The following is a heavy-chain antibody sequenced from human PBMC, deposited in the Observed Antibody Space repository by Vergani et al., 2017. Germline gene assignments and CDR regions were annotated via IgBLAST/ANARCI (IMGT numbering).Heavy chain of an antibody. V-gene: IGHV3-21*01. Sequence: EVQLVESGGGLVKPGGSLRLSCAASGFTFSSYSMNWVRQAPGKGLEWVSSISSSSSYIYYADSVKGRCTISRDNAKNSLYLQMNSLRAEDTAVYYCARDPGESYFDLGGRGTLVTVSS. CDR3: ARDPGESYFDL. J-gene: IGHJ2*01. D-gene: IGHD3-10*01. CDR1: GFTFSSYS. CDR2: ISSSSSYI.